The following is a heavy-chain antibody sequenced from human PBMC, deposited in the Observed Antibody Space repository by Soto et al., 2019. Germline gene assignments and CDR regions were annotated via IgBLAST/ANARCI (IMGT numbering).Heavy chain of an antibody. CDR1: GVSFNNNG. V-gene: IGHV1-69*01. J-gene: IGHJ6*02. CDR2: VSPPFRTS. Sequence: QVQLVQSGAEVKKPGSSVKVSCKTSGVSFNNNGIGWVRQAPGHGLEWMGGVSPPFRTSNYARKLEGRISITADASTGKGNRELSSLTSEDTAQYYCARVLYYGSGSYSPYGMDVWGQGTTVTVSS. D-gene: IGHD3-10*01. CDR3: ARVLYYGSGSYSPYGMDV.